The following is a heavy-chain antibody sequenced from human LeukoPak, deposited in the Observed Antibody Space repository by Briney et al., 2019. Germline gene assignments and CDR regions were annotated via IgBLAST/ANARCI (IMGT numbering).Heavy chain of an antibody. CDR1: GFTLSSYW. J-gene: IGHJ4*02. V-gene: IGHV3-74*01. CDR3: ARFSPPPT. Sequence: TGGSLRLSCAASGFTLSSYWMHWVRRAPGKGLVWVSRISSDGTITNYADSVKGRFTISRDNAKNTLYLQMNSLRVEDTAVYYCARFSPPPTWGQGTLVTVSS. CDR2: ISSDGTIT.